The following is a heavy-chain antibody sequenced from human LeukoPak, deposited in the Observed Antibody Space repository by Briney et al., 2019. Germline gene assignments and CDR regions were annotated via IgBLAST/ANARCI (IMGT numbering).Heavy chain of an antibody. D-gene: IGHD3-22*01. CDR1: GFTFSSYA. CDR3: AGEYTFDSSGYYPYPDY. J-gene: IGHJ4*02. CDR2: ISYDGGNK. Sequence: GGSLRLPCAASGFTFSSYAMHWVRQAPGKGLEWVAVISYDGGNKYYADSVKGRFSISRDNSKNTLYLQMNSLRAEDTAVYYCAGEYTFDSSGYYPYPDYWGQGTLVTVSS. V-gene: IGHV3-30*04.